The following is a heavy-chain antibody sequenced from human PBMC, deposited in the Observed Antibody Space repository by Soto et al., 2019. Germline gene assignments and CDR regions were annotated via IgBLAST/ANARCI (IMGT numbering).Heavy chain of an antibody. CDR1: GFTFSSYA. Sequence: GGSLRLSCSASGFTFSSYAMHWVRQAPGKGLEYVSAISSNGGSTYYADSVKGRFTISRDNSKNTLYLQMSSLRAEDTAVYYCVKEGYYYDSSGYYHSRPFDYWGQGTLVTVSS. CDR3: VKEGYYYDSSGYYHSRPFDY. V-gene: IGHV3-64D*08. J-gene: IGHJ4*02. D-gene: IGHD3-22*01. CDR2: ISSNGGST.